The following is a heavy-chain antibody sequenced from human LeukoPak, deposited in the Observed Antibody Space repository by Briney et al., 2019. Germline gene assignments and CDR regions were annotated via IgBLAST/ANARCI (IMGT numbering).Heavy chain of an antibody. J-gene: IGHJ5*02. V-gene: IGHV1-69*13. D-gene: IGHD3-3*01. CDR3: ARSKYYDFNWFDP. CDR1: GGTFSSYA. CDR2: IIPIFGTA. Sequence: ASVEVSCKASGGTFSSYAISWVRQAPGQGLEWMGGIIPIFGTANYAQKFQGRVTITADESTSTAYMELSSLRSEDTAVYYCARSKYYDFNWFDPWGQGTLVTVSS.